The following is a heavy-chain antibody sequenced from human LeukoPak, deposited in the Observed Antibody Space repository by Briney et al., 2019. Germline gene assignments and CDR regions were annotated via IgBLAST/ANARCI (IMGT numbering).Heavy chain of an antibody. D-gene: IGHD3-22*01. CDR1: GFSFSMYW. V-gene: IGHV3-7*01. CDR3: ARDTTYYESSAYYDSYDI. CDR2: IERDGSER. J-gene: IGHJ3*02. Sequence: GGSLRLSCEASGFSFSMYWMAWVRQAPGKGLEWVANIERDGSERHCLDSVRGRFTVSRDNAKNSLYLQLNSLRAEDTAVYFCARDTTYYESSAYYDSYDIWGQGTMVTVSS.